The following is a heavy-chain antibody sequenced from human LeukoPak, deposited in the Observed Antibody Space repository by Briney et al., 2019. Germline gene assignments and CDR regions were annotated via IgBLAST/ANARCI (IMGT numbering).Heavy chain of an antibody. Sequence: GGSLRLSCAASGFTFGTYWMSWVRQAPGKGLEWVANIRQDGSEKYYADSVKGRFTISRDNAKNSLYLQMNSLRAADTAAYYCARDRYGDRYYYYYMDVWGKGTTVTVSS. CDR2: IRQDGSEK. CDR3: ARDRYGDRYYYYYMDV. V-gene: IGHV3-7*01. J-gene: IGHJ6*03. CDR1: GFTFGTYW. D-gene: IGHD4-17*01.